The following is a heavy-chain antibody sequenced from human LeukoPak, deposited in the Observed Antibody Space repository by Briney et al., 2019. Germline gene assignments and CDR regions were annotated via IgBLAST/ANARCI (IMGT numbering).Heavy chain of an antibody. CDR3: ARVPYSDYFDY. D-gene: IGHD2-21*01. CDR2: ISYDGSNK. J-gene: IGHJ4*02. Sequence: PGGSLRLSCAASGFTSSSYAMHWVRQAPGKGLEWVAVISYDGSNKYYADSVKGRFTISRDNSKNTLYLQMNSLRAEDTAVYYCARVPYSDYFDYWGQGTLVTVSS. V-gene: IGHV3-30*04. CDR1: GFTSSSYA.